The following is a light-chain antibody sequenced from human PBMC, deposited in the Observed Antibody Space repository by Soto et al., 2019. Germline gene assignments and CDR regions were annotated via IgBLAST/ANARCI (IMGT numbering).Light chain of an antibody. V-gene: IGLV1-40*01. Sequence: QSVLTQPPSVSGAPGRRFTISCTGSSSTIGAGYDVHWYQQLPGTAPKLLIYGNSNRPSGVPDRFSGSKSGTSASLAITGLQAEDEADYYCQSYDSSLSGAVFGGGTQLTVL. CDR1: SSTIGAGYD. J-gene: IGLJ7*01. CDR3: QSYDSSLSGAV. CDR2: GNS.